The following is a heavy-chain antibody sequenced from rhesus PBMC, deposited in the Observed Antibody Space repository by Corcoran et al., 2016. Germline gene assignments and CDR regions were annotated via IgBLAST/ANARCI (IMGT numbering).Heavy chain of an antibody. CDR1: GFTFSSYG. J-gene: IGHJ3*01. Sequence: EVQLVESGGGLVQPGGSLRLSCAASGFTFSSYGMSWVRQAPGKGLEWVSYISNGSRSTYYADSAKGRFTISRDNSKNTLSLQMNSLRAEDTAVYYCARPYSSWTDDAFDFWGQGLRVTVSS. CDR3: ARPYSSWTDDAFDF. D-gene: IGHD6-13*01. CDR2: ISNGSRST. V-gene: IGHV3S5*01.